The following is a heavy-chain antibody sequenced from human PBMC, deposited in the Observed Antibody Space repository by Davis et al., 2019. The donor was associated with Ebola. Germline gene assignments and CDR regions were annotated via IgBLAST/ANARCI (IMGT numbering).Heavy chain of an antibody. D-gene: IGHD6-6*01. J-gene: IGHJ6*04. CDR1: GGSISSGCYS. CDR3: ARDHLSVWSSPSHYYYYDMDV. CDR2: IYYSGST. V-gene: IGHV4-30-4*07. Sequence: LRLSCAVSGGSISSGCYSWSWLRQPPGKGLEWIGYIYYSGSTYYNPSLKSRVTISVDTSKNQFALKLSSVTAADTAVYYCARDHLSVWSSPSHYYYYDMDVWGKGTTVTVSS.